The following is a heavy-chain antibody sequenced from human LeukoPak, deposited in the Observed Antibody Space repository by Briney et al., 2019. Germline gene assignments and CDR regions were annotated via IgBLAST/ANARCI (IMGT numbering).Heavy chain of an antibody. J-gene: IGHJ4*02. V-gene: IGHV3-11*04. CDR3: ARKLLGSSWYYFDF. D-gene: IGHD6-13*01. CDR2: ISSSGSTI. Sequence: GGSLRLSCAASGFTFSDYYMSWIRQAPGKGLEWVSYISSSGSTIYYADSVKGRFTISRDNAENSLYLQMNSLRAEDTAMYYCARKLLGSSWYYFDFWGQGTMVTVSS. CDR1: GFTFSDYY.